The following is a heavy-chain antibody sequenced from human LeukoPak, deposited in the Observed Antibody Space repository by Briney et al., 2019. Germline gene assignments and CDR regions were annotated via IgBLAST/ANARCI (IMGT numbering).Heavy chain of an antibody. V-gene: IGHV3-49*04. D-gene: IGHD3-9*01. CDR3: TGELRYFDWSFDY. J-gene: IGHJ4*02. CDR2: IRSKAYGGTT. Sequence: PGGSLRLSCAASGFTFSSYAMSWVRQAPGKGLEWVGFIRSKAYGGTTEYAASVKGRFTISRDDSKSIAYLQMNSLKTEDTAVYYCTGELRYFDWSFDYWGQGTLVTVSS. CDR1: GFTFSSYA.